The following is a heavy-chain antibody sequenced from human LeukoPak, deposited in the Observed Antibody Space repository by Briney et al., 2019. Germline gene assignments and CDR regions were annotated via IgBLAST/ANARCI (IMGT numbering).Heavy chain of an antibody. D-gene: IGHD4-17*01. J-gene: IGHJ3*02. V-gene: IGHV3-74*01. CDR3: ARMTTVTTEGI. CDR2: INSDGSDT. CDR1: RFPFSHFW. Sequence: PGGSLRLSCAASRFPFSHFWIHWVRHAPGKGLVWVSRINSDGSDTIYADSVKGRFTSSRDNAKNILYLQMNNLRAEDTAVYYCARMTTVTTEGIWGQGTMVTVSS.